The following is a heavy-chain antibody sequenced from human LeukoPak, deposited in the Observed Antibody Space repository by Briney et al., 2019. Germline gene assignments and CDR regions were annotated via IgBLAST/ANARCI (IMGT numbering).Heavy chain of an antibody. CDR3: AKSGLLWFGELLRYFDY. D-gene: IGHD3-10*01. V-gene: IGHV3-23*01. J-gene: IGHJ4*02. Sequence: PGGSLRLSCAASGFTLSDYYMNWIRQAPGKGLEWDSAISGSGGSTYYADSVKGRFTISRDNSKNTLYLQMNSLRAEDAAVYYCAKSGLLWFGELLRYFDYWGQGTLVTVSS. CDR1: GFTLSDYY. CDR2: ISGSGGST.